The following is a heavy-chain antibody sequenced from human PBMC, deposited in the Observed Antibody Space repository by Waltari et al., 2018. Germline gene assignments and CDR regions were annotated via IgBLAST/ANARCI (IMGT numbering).Heavy chain of an antibody. CDR3: ARDYRTDRGLPEWLYYYGMDV. D-gene: IGHD3-3*01. CDR2: ISSSGSTI. V-gene: IGHV3-48*03. J-gene: IGHJ6*02. CDR1: GFTFSSYE. Sequence: EVQLVESGGGLVQPGGSLRLSCAASGFTFSSYELNWVRQAPGKGLEWVSYISSSGSTIYYADSVKGRFTISRDNAKNSLYLQMNSLRAEDTAVYYCARDYRTDRGLPEWLYYYGMDVWGQGTTVTVSS.